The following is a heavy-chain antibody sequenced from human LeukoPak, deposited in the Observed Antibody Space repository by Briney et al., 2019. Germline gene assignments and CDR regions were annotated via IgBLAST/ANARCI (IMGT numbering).Heavy chain of an antibody. V-gene: IGHV4-59*01. J-gene: IGHJ4*02. Sequence: PSETLSLTCTVSGGSISSYYWSWIRQPPGKGLEWIGYIYYSGSTNYNPSLKSRVTISVDTSENQFSLKLSSVTAADTAVYYCARVTAGDHQFLDYWGQGTLVTVSS. CDR3: ARVTAGDHQFLDY. D-gene: IGHD1-14*01. CDR2: IYYSGST. CDR1: GGSISSYY.